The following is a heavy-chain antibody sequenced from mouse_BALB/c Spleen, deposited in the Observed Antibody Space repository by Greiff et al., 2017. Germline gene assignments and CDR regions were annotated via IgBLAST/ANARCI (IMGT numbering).Heavy chain of an antibody. V-gene: IGHV1-4*01. CDR1: GYTFTSYT. J-gene: IGHJ4*01. D-gene: IGHD2-4*01. Sequence: VQLQQSGAELARPGASVKMSCKASGYTFTSYTMHWVKQRPGQGLEWIGYINPSSGYTNYNQKFKDKATLTADTSSSTAYMQLSSLTSEDSAVYYCARSRDYDEDYAMDYWGQGTSVTVSS. CDR2: INPSSGYT. CDR3: ARSRDYDEDYAMDY.